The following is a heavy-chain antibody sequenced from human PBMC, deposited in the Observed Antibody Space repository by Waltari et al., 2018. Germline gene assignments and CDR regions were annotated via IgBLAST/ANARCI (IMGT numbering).Heavy chain of an antibody. D-gene: IGHD6-13*01. CDR3: ARGGDSSNXXPGYFDY. Sequence: EVQLVESGGGLVQPGGSLRLSXAASGXTFSNXWMHWVRQTPGKGRVWVARIKGEGSSTRFXDSVKGRFTNSIXNAXNSLXXQXNRLGAEXXXVYYXARGGDSSNXXPGYFDYXGQGTLVTVXS. J-gene: IGHJ4*02. CDR1: GXTFSNXW. V-gene: IGHV3-74*01. CDR2: IKGEGSST.